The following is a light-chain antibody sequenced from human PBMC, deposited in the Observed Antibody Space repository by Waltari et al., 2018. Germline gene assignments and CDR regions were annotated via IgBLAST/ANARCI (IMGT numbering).Light chain of an antibody. CDR2: KSS. CDR3: QHYDNYPVA. Sequence: DIQTTQSPSTLSAFVGHRVSFTFRASQSISILLAWYQQRSGKAPKLLISKSSSLESGVPSRFSGSGSGTEFTLTITNLHPDDFATYYCQHYDNYPVAFGQGTKLEIK. CDR1: QSISIL. J-gene: IGKJ2*01. V-gene: IGKV1-5*03.